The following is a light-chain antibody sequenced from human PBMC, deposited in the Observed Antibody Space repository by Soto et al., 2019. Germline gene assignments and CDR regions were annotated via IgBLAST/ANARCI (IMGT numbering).Light chain of an antibody. V-gene: IGKV3-11*01. CDR1: QSVSSY. CDR3: KQRSNWPWT. Sequence: EIVLTQSPATLSLSPGERATLSCRASQSVSSYLAWYQQKPGQAHRLLIYDASNRATGIPARFSGSGSGTDFTLPIRSLEPEDFAVYYCKQRSNWPWTFGQGTKVDIK. CDR2: DAS. J-gene: IGKJ1*01.